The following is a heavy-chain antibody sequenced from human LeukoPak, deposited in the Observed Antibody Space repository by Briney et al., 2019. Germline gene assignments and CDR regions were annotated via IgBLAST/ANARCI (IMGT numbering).Heavy chain of an antibody. J-gene: IGHJ4*02. D-gene: IGHD3-9*01. CDR1: GVSFSGYY. V-gene: IGHV4-34*01. CDR2: INHSGST. Sequence: SEXLSLTCAVYGVSFSGYYWSWIRQPPGKGLEWIGEINHSGSTNYNPSLKSRVTISVDTSKNQFSLKLSSVTAADTAVYYCARGSNILTGPYYFDYWGQGTLVTVSS. CDR3: ARGSNILTGPYYFDY.